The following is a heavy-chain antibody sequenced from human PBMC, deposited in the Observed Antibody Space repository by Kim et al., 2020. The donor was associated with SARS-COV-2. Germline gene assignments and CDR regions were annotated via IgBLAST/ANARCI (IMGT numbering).Heavy chain of an antibody. CDR1: GFTFSNYA. J-gene: IGHJ4*02. D-gene: IGHD3-3*01. CDR3: AKGRRSSFGVVISIFDF. V-gene: IGHV3-23*01. Sequence: GGSLRLSCAASGFTFSNYAMSWVRQAPGRGLEWVSTIGGSGGSTYYADSVKGRFTISRDDSKNTLYLQMNSLRAGDTAVSYCAKGRRSSFGVVISIFDFWGQGTLVTVSS. CDR2: IGGSGGST.